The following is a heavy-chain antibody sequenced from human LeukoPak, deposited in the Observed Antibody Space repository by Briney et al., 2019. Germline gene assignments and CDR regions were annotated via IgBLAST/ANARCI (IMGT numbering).Heavy chain of an antibody. CDR2: IYYSGST. CDR3: ARVPYDSSGYFDY. Sequence: SETLSLTCTVSGGSISSSSYYWGWIRQPPGKGLEWIGSIYYSGSTYYNPSLKSRVTISVDTSKNQFSLKLSSVAAADTAVYYCARVPYDSSGYFDYWGQGTLVTVSS. J-gene: IGHJ4*02. D-gene: IGHD3-22*01. CDR1: GGSISSSSYY. V-gene: IGHV4-39*01.